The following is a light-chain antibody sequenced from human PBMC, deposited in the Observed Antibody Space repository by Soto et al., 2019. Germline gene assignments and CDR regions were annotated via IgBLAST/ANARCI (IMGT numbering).Light chain of an antibody. V-gene: IGKV3-15*01. CDR3: QEYNNWRPIT. CDR2: GAS. Sequence: EVVLTQSPATLSESPGERATLSCRASQSISSKLAWYQQKPGQAPRLLIYGASTRATGIPVRFSGSGSGTEFTLTITSLQSEDFAVYYCQEYNNWRPITFRGGTKVDIK. CDR1: QSISSK. J-gene: IGKJ4*01.